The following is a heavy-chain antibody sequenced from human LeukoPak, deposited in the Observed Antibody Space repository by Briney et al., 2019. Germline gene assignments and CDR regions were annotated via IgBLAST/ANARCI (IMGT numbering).Heavy chain of an antibody. CDR3: VKDRET. J-gene: IGHJ4*02. V-gene: IGHV3-9*01. Sequence: AGGSLRLSCAVSGFIFDDYAMHWVRQAPGKGLEWVSGISWNSGSMVYGDSVKGRFTISRDNAKNSLYLQMNSLRAGDTAFYYCVKDRETWGQGTLVTVSS. CDR2: ISWNSGSM. CDR1: GFIFDDYA. D-gene: IGHD5-24*01.